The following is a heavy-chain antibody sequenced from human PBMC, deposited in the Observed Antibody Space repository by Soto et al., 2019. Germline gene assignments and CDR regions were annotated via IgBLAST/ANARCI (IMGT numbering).Heavy chain of an antibody. CDR2: IWYDGSNK. D-gene: IGHD3-10*01. Sequence: GGSLRLSCAASGFTFSSCGMHWVRQAPGKGLEWVAVIWYDGSNKYYADSVKGRFTISRDNSKNTLYLQMNSLRAEDTAVYYCAREGWFGPHYDAFDIWGQGTMVTVSS. J-gene: IGHJ3*02. V-gene: IGHV3-33*01. CDR3: AREGWFGPHYDAFDI. CDR1: GFTFSSCG.